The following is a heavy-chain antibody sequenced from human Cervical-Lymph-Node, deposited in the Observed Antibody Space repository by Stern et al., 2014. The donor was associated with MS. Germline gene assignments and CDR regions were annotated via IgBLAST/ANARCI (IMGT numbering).Heavy chain of an antibody. CDR3: ARGLLGSENAFDI. CDR2: SSAYNANT. J-gene: IGHJ3*02. CDR1: GYTFTRYG. D-gene: IGHD2-15*01. Sequence: VQLVESGAEVKKPGASVKVSCKASGYTFTRYGISWVRQAPGQGLEWMGWSSAYNANTNHARNLLGRVTMTTATSTSTACMELGGLRSDDTAVYYCARGLLGSENAFDIWGHGTMVTVSS. V-gene: IGHV1-18*01.